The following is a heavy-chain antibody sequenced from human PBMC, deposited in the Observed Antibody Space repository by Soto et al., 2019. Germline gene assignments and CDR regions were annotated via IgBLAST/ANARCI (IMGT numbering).Heavy chain of an antibody. CDR1: GFTFSSYA. D-gene: IGHD3-16*02. V-gene: IGHV3-23*01. Sequence: HPGGSLRLSCAASGFTFSSYAMSWVRQAPGKGLDWVLTISGSGGSTYYADSVKGRFTISRDNSKNTLYLQMNSLRVEDTAVYYCAKSLDQTGAHRSLYHYGMDVWGQGNTVTVSS. CDR2: ISGSGGST. CDR3: AKSLDQTGAHRSLYHYGMDV. J-gene: IGHJ6*02.